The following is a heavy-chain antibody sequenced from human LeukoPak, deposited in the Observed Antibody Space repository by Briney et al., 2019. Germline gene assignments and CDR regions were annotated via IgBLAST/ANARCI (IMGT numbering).Heavy chain of an antibody. J-gene: IGHJ4*02. CDR3: ARASYSYDINGWVLFVN. V-gene: IGHV4-61*02. CDR2: IYTSGST. Sequence: PSETLSLTCTVSGNSISSGDNYWSWIRQPAGKGLEWIVRIYTSGSTNYNPSLKSRVTISGDTSKNQFSLRLSSVTAADTAIYYCARASYSYDINGWVLFVNWGQGTLVTVS. CDR1: GNSISSGDNY. D-gene: IGHD3-22*01.